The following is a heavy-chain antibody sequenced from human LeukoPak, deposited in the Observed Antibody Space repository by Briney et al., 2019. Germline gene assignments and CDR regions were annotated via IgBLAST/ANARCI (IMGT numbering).Heavy chain of an antibody. J-gene: IGHJ3*02. CDR2: INSDGSST. CDR1: GFTFSSYW. V-gene: IGHV3-74*01. Sequence: GGSLRLSCAASGFTFSSYWMRWVRQAPGKGLVWVSRINSDGSSTSYADSVKGRFTISRDNAKNTLYLQMNSLRAEDTALYYCAREGLGYSSGSIAFDIWGQGTMVTVSS. CDR3: AREGLGYSSGSIAFDI. D-gene: IGHD6-19*01.